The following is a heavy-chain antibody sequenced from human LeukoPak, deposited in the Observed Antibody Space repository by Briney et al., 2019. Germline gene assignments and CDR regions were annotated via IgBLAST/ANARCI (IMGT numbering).Heavy chain of an antibody. CDR2: IYYRSST. V-gene: IGHV4-59*01. D-gene: IGHD3-22*01. CDR1: GGSISSYY. Sequence: SETLSLTCTVSGGSISSYYWRWIRQPPGKGVEWIGYIYYRSSTNYTPSFKRRVTISVHTSKRQLSLKLSSMISADTSVYYCASLGDTSGYFYFLDYWGQGTLVTVSS. CDR3: ASLGDTSGYFYFLDY. J-gene: IGHJ4*02.